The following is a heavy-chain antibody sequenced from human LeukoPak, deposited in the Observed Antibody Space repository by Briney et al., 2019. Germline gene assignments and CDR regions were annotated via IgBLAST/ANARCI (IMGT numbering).Heavy chain of an antibody. CDR3: TRTLYDILTASYFGSSQLFDT. CDR1: GGSIRSTDYY. J-gene: IGHJ4*02. D-gene: IGHD3-9*01. CDR2: IYYSGST. Sequence: SETLSLTCTVSGGSIRSTDYYWGWVRQPPGKGLEWIGSIYYSGSTYYNPSLKSRVTISVDTSKNQFSLKLSSVTAADTAVYYSTRTLYDILTASYFGSSQLFDTWGQGTLVTASS. V-gene: IGHV4-39*01.